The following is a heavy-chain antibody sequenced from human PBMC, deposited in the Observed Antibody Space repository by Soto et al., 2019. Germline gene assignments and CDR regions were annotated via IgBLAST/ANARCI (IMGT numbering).Heavy chain of an antibody. CDR2: IRNKAKSYTT. J-gene: IGHJ6*02. CDR1: AFGFSDHH. D-gene: IGHD1-26*01. V-gene: IGHV3-72*01. Sequence: EVQLVESGGGLVQPGGSLRLSCAVSAFGFSDHHMDWLRQAPGRGLEWVARIRNKAKSYTTEYAASVKDRFTFSRDDSKNSVYLQMDSLKIEDTAVYYCARLVGITAFGYGMDVWGQGTTVTVSS. CDR3: ARLVGITAFGYGMDV.